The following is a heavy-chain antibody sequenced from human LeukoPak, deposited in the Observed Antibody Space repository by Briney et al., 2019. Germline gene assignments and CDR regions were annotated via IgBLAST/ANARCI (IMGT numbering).Heavy chain of an antibody. V-gene: IGHV3-23*01. Sequence: GGSLRPSCAASGFTFSSYAMSWVRQAPGKGLEWVSAISGSGGSTYYADSVKGRFTISRDNSKNTLYLQMNSLRAEDTAVYYCAKADSSSWSFDYWGQGTLVTVSS. D-gene: IGHD6-13*01. J-gene: IGHJ4*02. CDR1: GFTFSSYA. CDR3: AKADSSSWSFDY. CDR2: ISGSGGST.